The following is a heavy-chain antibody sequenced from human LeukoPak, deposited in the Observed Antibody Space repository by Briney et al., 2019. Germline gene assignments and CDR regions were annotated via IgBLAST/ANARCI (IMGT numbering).Heavy chain of an antibody. CDR3: AKDANYYDSSGYLIPFDY. CDR1: GFTFSRFA. V-gene: IGHV3-23*01. Sequence: GGSRRLSCSASGFTFSRFAMTWVRHLPGRGLEWVSSISGNGRHTYYADSVKGRFSVSRDNSKNILYLQMDSLRADDSALYYCAKDANYYDSSGYLIPFDYWGQGTLVTVSS. J-gene: IGHJ4*02. D-gene: IGHD3-22*01. CDR2: ISGNGRHT.